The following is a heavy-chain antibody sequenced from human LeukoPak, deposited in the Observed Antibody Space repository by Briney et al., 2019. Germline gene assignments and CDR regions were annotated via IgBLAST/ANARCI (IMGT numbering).Heavy chain of an antibody. Sequence: PSETLSLTCTVSGGSISSGSYYWSWIRQPAGKGLEWIGRIYTSGSTNYNPSLKSRVTISVDTSKNQFSLKLSSVTAADTAVYYCARSRVVNRYYYYYCMDVWGKGTTVTVSS. V-gene: IGHV4-61*02. CDR2: IYTSGST. D-gene: IGHD3-3*01. CDR3: ARSRVVNRYYYYYCMDV. CDR1: GGSISSGSYY. J-gene: IGHJ6*03.